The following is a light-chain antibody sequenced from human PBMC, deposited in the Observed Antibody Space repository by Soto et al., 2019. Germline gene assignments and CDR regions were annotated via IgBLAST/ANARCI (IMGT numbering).Light chain of an antibody. CDR1: QSIGSY. CDR2: DAS. V-gene: IGKV3-11*01. J-gene: IGKJ2*04. Sequence: EIVLTQSPATLSLSLVERATLSCRASQSIGSYLAWYQHKLGQPPRLLIYDASNRATGIPVRFSGSGSGTDFTLTIRSLEPEDFAVYYCQQRSNWPQCSFGPGTKVDIX. CDR3: QQRSNWPQCS.